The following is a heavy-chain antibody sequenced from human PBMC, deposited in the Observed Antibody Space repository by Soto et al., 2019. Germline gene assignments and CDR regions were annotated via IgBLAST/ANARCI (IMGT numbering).Heavy chain of an antibody. Sequence: GGSLRLSCAASGFTFSSYSMNWVRQAPGKGLEWVSSISSSSSYIYYADSVKGRFTISRDNAKNSLYLQMNSLRAEDTAVYYCASLGRGSNDAFDIWGQGTMVTVSS. CDR3: ASLGRGSNDAFDI. CDR1: GFTFSSYS. CDR2: ISSSSSYI. J-gene: IGHJ3*02. D-gene: IGHD1-26*01. V-gene: IGHV3-21*01.